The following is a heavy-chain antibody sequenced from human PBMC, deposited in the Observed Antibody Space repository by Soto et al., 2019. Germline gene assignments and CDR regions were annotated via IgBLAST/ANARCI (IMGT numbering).Heavy chain of an antibody. CDR3: ARDVGGVAGTKDAFDI. CDR1: GYSFTSYY. CDR2: INPSGGST. D-gene: IGHD6-19*01. J-gene: IGHJ3*02. V-gene: IGHV1-46*01. Sequence: QVQLVQSGAEVKKPGASVKVSCKASGYSFTSYYMHWVRQAPGQGLEWMGIINPSGGSTRYAQKFQDRVTITSDTSTSTRYREMSSLRSEDTAVYYCARDVGGVAGTKDAFDIWGQGTMVTVSS.